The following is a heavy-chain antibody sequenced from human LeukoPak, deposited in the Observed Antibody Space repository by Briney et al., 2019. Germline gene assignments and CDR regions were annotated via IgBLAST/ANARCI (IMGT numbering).Heavy chain of an antibody. CDR1: GYTFTAYY. CDR2: INPNSGGT. Sequence: ASVKVSCKASGYTFTAYYIHWVRQAPGQGLEWMGRINPNSGGTSYAQKFQGRVTMTRDTSFSTSYMEVSRLRSDDTAVYYCARDVYGSAEFDYWGQGTLVTVSS. V-gene: IGHV1-2*06. D-gene: IGHD6-19*01. CDR3: ARDVYGSAEFDY. J-gene: IGHJ4*02.